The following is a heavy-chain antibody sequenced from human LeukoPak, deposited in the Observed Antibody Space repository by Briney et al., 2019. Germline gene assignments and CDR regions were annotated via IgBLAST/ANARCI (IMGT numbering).Heavy chain of an antibody. CDR3: ARKTSGSYRRDAFDI. Sequence: SETLSLTCTVSGGSISSSSYYWGWIRQPPGKGLEWIGSIYYSGSTYYNPSLKSRVTISVDTSKNQFSLKLSSVTAADTAVYYCARKTSGSYRRDAFDIWGQGTMVTVSS. CDR2: IYYSGST. CDR1: GGSISSSSYY. V-gene: IGHV4-39*07. J-gene: IGHJ3*02. D-gene: IGHD1-26*01.